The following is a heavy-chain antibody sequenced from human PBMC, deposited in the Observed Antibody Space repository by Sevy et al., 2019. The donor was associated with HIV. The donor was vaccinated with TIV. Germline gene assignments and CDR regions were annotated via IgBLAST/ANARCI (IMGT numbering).Heavy chain of an antibody. Sequence: GGSLRLSCAASGFTFSSYAMHWVRQAPGKGLEWVAVISYDGSNKYYADSVKGRFTISRDNSKNTLYLQMNSLRAEDTAVYYCAGDSGPGYSGYDPPEGWFDPWGQGTLVTVSS. V-gene: IGHV3-30-3*01. CDR1: GFTFSSYA. CDR2: ISYDGSNK. CDR3: AGDSGPGYSGYDPPEGWFDP. D-gene: IGHD5-12*01. J-gene: IGHJ5*02.